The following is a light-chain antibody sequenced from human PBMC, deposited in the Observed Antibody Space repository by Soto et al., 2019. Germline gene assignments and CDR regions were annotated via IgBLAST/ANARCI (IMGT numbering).Light chain of an antibody. CDR1: RSDVGAYNY. CDR3: CSYAGNYPNWV. J-gene: IGLJ3*02. V-gene: IGLV2-11*01. Sequence: QSALTQPRSVSGSPGQSVTISCTGTRSDVGAYNYVSWYQQYPGKAPKLMIYDVNKRPSGVPDRFSGSKSGNTASLTISGLQAEDEADYYCCSYAGNYPNWVFGGGTQLTVL. CDR2: DVN.